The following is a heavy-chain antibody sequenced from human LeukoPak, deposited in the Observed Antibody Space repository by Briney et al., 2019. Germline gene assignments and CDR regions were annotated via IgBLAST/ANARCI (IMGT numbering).Heavy chain of an antibody. CDR1: EFTFKNYV. CDR3: ARVPGDY. CDR2: ISESGRRS. D-gene: IGHD3-10*01. V-gene: IGHV3-23*01. Sequence: GGSLRLSCAASEFTFKNYVMNWVRQAPGKGLEWVSGISESGRRSYYAESVKGRFVISRENSKNTLYLQMNSLRAEDTAVYYCARVPGDYWGQGTLVTVSS. J-gene: IGHJ4*02.